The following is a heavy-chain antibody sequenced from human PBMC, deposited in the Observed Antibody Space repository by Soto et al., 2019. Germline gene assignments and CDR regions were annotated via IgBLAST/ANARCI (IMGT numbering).Heavy chain of an antibody. CDR1: GGSFSAYY. V-gene: IGHV4-34*01. CDR2: INHSGGT. Sequence: SETLCLTCAVYGGSFSAYYRSWIRQPPGKGLEWIGEINHSGGTSYNPSSKSRVTISVDTSKNQFSLHLSSVTAADTAVYYCARHAAYVSVWGKSAGSDYWGQGTLVAVSS. D-gene: IGHD3-16*01. CDR3: ARHAAYVSVWGKSAGSDY. J-gene: IGHJ4*02.